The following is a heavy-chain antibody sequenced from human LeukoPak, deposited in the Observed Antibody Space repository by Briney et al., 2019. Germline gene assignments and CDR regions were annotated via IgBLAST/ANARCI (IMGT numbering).Heavy chain of an antibody. CDR2: INTNTGNP. CDR1: GYTFTSYA. V-gene: IGHV7-4-1*02. CDR3: ARDAGSGWYWGNYYYYMDV. Sequence: ASAKVSCKASGYTFTSYAMNWVGQAPGQGLEWMGWINTNTGNPTYAQGFTGRFVFSLDTSVSTAYLQISSLKAEDTAVYYCARDAGSGWYWGNYYYYMDVWGKGTTVTVSS. J-gene: IGHJ6*03. D-gene: IGHD6-19*01.